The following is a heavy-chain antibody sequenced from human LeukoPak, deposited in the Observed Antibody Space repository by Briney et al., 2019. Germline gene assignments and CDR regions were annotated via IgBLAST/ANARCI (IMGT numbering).Heavy chain of an antibody. CDR2: IYYSGST. D-gene: IGHD5-12*01. J-gene: IGHJ4*02. V-gene: IGHV4-31*03. Sequence: SETLSLTCTVSGDSISSGGYYWSWIRQHPGKGLEWIEYIYYSGSTFYNPSLKSRVTISVDTSKNQFSLRLSSVTAADTAVYYCAREPRGGGYSFDYWGQGTLVTVSS. CDR3: AREPRGGGYSFDY. CDR1: GDSISSGGYY.